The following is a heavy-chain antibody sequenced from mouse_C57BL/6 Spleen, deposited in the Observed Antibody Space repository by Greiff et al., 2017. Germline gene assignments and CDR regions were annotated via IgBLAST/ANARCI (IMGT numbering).Heavy chain of an antibody. J-gene: IGHJ4*01. V-gene: IGHV5-6*01. D-gene: IGHD2-4*01. CDR3: ARGDYDAVYYAMDY. Sequence: EVKLMESGGDLVKPGGSLKLSCAASGFTFSSYGMSWVRQTPDKRLEWVATISSGGSYTYYPDSVKGRFTISRDNAKNTLYLQMSSLKSEDTAMYYCARGDYDAVYYAMDYWGQGTSVTVSS. CDR2: ISSGGSYT. CDR1: GFTFSSYG.